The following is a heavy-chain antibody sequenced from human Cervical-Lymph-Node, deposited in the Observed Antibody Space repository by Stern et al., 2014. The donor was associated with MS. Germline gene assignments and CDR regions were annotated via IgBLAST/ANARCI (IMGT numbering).Heavy chain of an antibody. J-gene: IGHJ4*02. CDR1: GGTFSSSA. D-gene: IGHD6-19*01. CDR2: IITIFGTA. CDR3: ASERDSSGWSPFDY. V-gene: IGHV1-69*01. Sequence: QVQLVQSGAEVKKPGSSVKVSCKASGGTFSSSAISWVRQAPGQGLQWMGGIITIFGTANYGQQFQGRVPITADGSTSPAYMELSSLRSEDTAVYYCASERDSSGWSPFDYWGQGTLVTVSS.